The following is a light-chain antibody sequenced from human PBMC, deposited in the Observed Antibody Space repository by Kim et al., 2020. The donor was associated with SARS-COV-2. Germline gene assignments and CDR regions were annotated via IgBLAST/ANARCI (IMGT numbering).Light chain of an antibody. V-gene: IGLV2-8*01. CDR2: AVS. J-gene: IGLJ1*01. CDR3: SSYAGKV. Sequence: GSPVQSVPSSSTGTGSDVVGYNYVSWYQQHPCTAPKLLIYAVSQRPSGVPDRFSGSKSGNTASLTVSGLQAEDEADYYCSSYAGKVFGTGTKVTVL. CDR1: GSDVVGYNY.